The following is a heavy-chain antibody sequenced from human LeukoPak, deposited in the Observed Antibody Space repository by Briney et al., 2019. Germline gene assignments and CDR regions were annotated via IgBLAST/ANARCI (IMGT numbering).Heavy chain of an antibody. J-gene: IGHJ3*02. CDR2: ITSSSSYI. D-gene: IGHD5-12*01. CDR1: GFTFSSYT. CDR3: ARDHRVGGYETKAFDI. Sequence: GGSLRLSCVASGFTFSSYTLNWVRQAPGKGLEWVSSITSSSSYIYYADSVKGRFTISRDNAKNSLYLQMNSLRAEDTAVYYCARDHRVGGYETKAFDIWGQGTMVTVSS. V-gene: IGHV3-21*01.